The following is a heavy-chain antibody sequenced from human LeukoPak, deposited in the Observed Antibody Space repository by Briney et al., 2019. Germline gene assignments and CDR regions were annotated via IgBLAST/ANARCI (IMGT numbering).Heavy chain of an antibody. CDR1: GYTFTSYG. D-gene: IGHD3-22*01. J-gene: IGHJ4*02. CDR3: ARDRGGYYDSSGYYEGY. Sequence: VSVKVSCKASGYTFTSYGISWVRQAPGQGLEWMGWISAYNGNTNYAQKLQGRVTMTTDTSTSTAYMELRSLRSDDTAVYYCARDRGGYYDSSGYYEGYWGQGTLVTVSS. CDR2: ISAYNGNT. V-gene: IGHV1-18*01.